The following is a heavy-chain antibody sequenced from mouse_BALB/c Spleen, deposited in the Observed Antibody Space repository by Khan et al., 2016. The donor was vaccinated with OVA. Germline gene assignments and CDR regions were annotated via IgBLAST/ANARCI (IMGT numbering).Heavy chain of an antibody. Sequence: QVQLKQSGAELAKPGASVKMSCKASGYTFTTYWMHWVKQRPGQGLEWIGYIDPSTGYTEYNQKFKDKATLTTDKSSSTAYMQLSSLTSENSAVYYCARRELYGIVTKWGQGTLVTVSA. J-gene: IGHJ3*02. CDR2: IDPSTGYT. CDR3: ARRELYGIVTK. V-gene: IGHV1-7*01. D-gene: IGHD2-12*01. CDR1: GYTFTTYW.